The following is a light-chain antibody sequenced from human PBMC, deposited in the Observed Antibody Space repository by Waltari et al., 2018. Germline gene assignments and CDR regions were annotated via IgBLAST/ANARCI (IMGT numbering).Light chain of an antibody. J-gene: IGLJ2*01. V-gene: IGLV3-1*01. CDR3: QASDSSTVL. CDR2: QDN. CDR1: KLGDKY. Sequence: SYELTQPPSVSVSLGQTASITCSGDKLGDKYACWYQQRPGQSPVLVIYQDNRRPSGIPERFSGSNSGNTATLTISGTQAMDEADYYWQASDSSTVLFGGGTKLTVL.